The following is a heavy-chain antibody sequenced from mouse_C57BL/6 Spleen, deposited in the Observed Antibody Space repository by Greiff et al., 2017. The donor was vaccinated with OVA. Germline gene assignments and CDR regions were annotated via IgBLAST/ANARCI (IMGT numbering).Heavy chain of an antibody. J-gene: IGHJ4*01. CDR3: ARSDYGSSSYAMDY. D-gene: IGHD1-1*01. Sequence: SGPELVKPGASVKIPCKASGYTFTDYNMDWVKQSHGKSLEWIGDINPNNGGTIYNQKFKGKATLTVDKSSSTAYMELRSLTSEDTAVFYCARSDYGSSSYAMDYWGQGTSVTVSS. CDR2: INPNNGGT. CDR1: GYTFTDYN. V-gene: IGHV1-18*01.